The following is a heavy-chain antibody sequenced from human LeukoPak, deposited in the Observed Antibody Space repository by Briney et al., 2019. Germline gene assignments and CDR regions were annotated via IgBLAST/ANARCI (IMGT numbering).Heavy chain of an antibody. V-gene: IGHV3-53*01. CDR2: IYSGGST. D-gene: IGHD3-22*01. CDR1: GFTVSSNY. CDR3: AREAKNGGYYLDC. Sequence: GGSLRLSCAASGFTVSSNYMSWVRQAPGKGLEWVSVIYSGGSTSYADSVKGRFTISRDNSKNTLYLQMNSLRAEDTAVYYYAREAKNGGYYLDCWGQGTLVTVSS. J-gene: IGHJ4*02.